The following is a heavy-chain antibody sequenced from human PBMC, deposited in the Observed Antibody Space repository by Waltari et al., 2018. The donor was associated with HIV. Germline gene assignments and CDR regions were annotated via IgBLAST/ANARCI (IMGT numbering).Heavy chain of an antibody. D-gene: IGHD3-9*01. Sequence: QVQLVQSGAEVKKPGASVKVSCKASGYTFTRYGIRWVRQAPGQGLEWMGWISAYNENRNYAQKFQGRVTMTTDTSTITAYMELRSLRSDDTAVYYCARYPEAFDWLLGPYYFDSWGQGTLVTVSS. J-gene: IGHJ4*02. CDR2: ISAYNENR. CDR3: ARYPEAFDWLLGPYYFDS. CDR1: GYTFTRYG. V-gene: IGHV1-18*01.